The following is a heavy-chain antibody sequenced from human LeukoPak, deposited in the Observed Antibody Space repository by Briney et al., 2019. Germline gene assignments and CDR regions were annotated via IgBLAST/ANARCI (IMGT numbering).Heavy chain of an antibody. CDR2: ISWNSGSI. D-gene: IGHD2-2*01. V-gene: IGHV3-9*01. CDR3: AKDTRRVVPAAISWFDP. Sequence: GRSLRVSCAASGFTFDDYAMHWVRQAPGKGLEWVSGISWNSGSIGYADSVKGRFTISRDNAKNSLYLQMNSLRAEDTALYYCAKDTRRVVPAAISWFDPWGQGPWSPSPQ. J-gene: IGHJ5*02. CDR1: GFTFDDYA.